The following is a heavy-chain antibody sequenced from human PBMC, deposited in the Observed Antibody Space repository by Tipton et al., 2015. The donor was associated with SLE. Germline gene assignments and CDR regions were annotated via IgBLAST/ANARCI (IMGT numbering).Heavy chain of an antibody. D-gene: IGHD6-6*01. V-gene: IGHV4-38-2*02. Sequence: TLSLTCNVSGYSIRDGYYWGWIRQAPGKGLEWIGTIHHSGITYYNPSLKSRVTISVDTSKNQFSLKVRSVTAADTAVYYCARGRYSSSSVYYYYYMDVWGKGTTVTVSS. CDR2: IHHSGIT. CDR3: ARGRYSSSSVYYYYYMDV. J-gene: IGHJ6*03. CDR1: GYSIRDGYY.